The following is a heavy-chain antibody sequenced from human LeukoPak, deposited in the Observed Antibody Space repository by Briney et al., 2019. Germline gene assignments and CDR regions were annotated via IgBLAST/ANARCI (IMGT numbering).Heavy chain of an antibody. CDR1: GSTFSSYT. CDR2: IIPILGIA. CDR3: ARVTPGYGDYYFDY. D-gene: IGHD4-17*01. V-gene: IGHV1-69*02. J-gene: IGHJ4*02. Sequence: ASVKVSCKASGSTFSSYTISWVQQAPGQGLEWMGRIIPILGIANYAQKFQGRVTITADKSTSTAYMELSSLRSEDTAVYYCARVTPGYGDYYFDYWGQGTLVTVSS.